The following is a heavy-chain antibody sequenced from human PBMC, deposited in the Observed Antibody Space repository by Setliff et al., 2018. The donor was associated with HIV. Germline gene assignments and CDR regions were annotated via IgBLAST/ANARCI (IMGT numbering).Heavy chain of an antibody. V-gene: IGHV4-61*02. J-gene: IGHJ3*02. CDR3: ARGYAFDI. Sequence: SETLSLTCTVSGGSISSGSYYWNWIRQPAGKGLEWIGRIYTSGNTNSNPSLKRRVTISVDTSKNQFSLRLSSVTAADTAVFYCARGYAFDIWGQGTMVTVSS. CDR1: GGSISSGSYY. CDR2: IYTSGNT.